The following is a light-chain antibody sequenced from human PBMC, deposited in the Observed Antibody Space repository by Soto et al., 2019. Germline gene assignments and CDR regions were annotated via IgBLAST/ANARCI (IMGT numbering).Light chain of an antibody. CDR2: GAS. J-gene: IGKJ4*01. V-gene: IGKV3-20*01. Sequence: EIVLTQSPGTLSLSPGEGATLSCRVSQRGSSSYLAWYQQKRGQPPRLLIYGASTRATGIPDRFSGSGSGTDFTLTISRLEPEDFAVDYCQQYGSSPFTFGGGTKVEI. CDR3: QQYGSSPFT. CDR1: QRGSSSY.